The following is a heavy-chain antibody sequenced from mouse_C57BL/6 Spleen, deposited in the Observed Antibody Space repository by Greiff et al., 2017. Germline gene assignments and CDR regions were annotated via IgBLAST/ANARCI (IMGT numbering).Heavy chain of an antibody. CDR2: IDPETGGT. J-gene: IGHJ2*01. D-gene: IGHD4-1*01. Sequence: VQLQQSGAELVRPGASVTLSCKASGYTFTDYEMHWVKQTPVHGLEWIGAIDPETGGTAYNQTFKGKAILTADTSSSTAYMEHRSLTSEDSAVYYCTEETGFDDWGQGTTVTVSS. CDR1: GYTFTDYE. V-gene: IGHV1-15*01. CDR3: TEETGFDD.